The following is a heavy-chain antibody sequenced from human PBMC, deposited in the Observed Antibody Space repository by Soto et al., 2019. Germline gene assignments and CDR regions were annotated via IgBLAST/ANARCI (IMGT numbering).Heavy chain of an antibody. D-gene: IGHD2-2*01. CDR2: INAGNGNT. J-gene: IGHJ4*02. CDR1: GYTFTSYA. V-gene: IGHV1-3*01. Sequence: QVQLVQSGAEVKKPGASVKVSCKASGYTFTSYAMHWVRQTPGQRLEWMGWINAGNGNTKYSQKFQGRVTITRDTTASTAYMELSSLRSEDTAVYYCERGPHQYYFDYWGQGTLVTVSS. CDR3: ERGPHQYYFDY.